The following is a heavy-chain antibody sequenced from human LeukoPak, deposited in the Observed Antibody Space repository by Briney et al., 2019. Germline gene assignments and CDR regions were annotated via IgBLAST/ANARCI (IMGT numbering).Heavy chain of an antibody. D-gene: IGHD2-8*02. J-gene: IGHJ4*02. V-gene: IGHV4-30-2*01. CDR2: IYHSGST. CDR1: GGSISSGGYS. Sequence: PSETLSLTCAVSGGSISSGGYSWSWIRQPPGKGLEWIGYIYHSGSTYYNPSLKSRVTISMDTSNNQFSLKLNSVTAADTAVYYCARGERPGPDYWGQGTLVTVSS. CDR3: ARGERPGPDY.